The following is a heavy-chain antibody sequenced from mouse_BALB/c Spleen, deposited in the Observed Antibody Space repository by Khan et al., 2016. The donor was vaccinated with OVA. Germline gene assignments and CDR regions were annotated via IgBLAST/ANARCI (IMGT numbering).Heavy chain of an antibody. CDR2: IWAGGST. CDR1: GFSLTSYG. D-gene: IGHD1-3*01. V-gene: IGHV2-9*02. Sequence: VQLQESGPGLVAPSQRLSITCTVSGFSLTSYGVHWVRQPPGKGLEWLGVIWAGGSTNYNSDLMSRLSISKDNSKSQVFLKMNRLQTDDTAMYYCARLEDIWGQGTTLTVSS. J-gene: IGHJ2*01. CDR3: ARLEDI.